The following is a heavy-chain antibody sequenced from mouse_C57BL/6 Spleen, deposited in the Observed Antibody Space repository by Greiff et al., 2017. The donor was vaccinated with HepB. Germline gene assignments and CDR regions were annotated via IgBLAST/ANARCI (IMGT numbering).Heavy chain of an antibody. D-gene: IGHD2-2*01. V-gene: IGHV7-1*01. CDR3: ARERKVYGYDGAMDY. CDR1: GFTFSDFY. Sequence: EVNLVESGGGLVQSGRSLRLSCATSGFTFSDFYMEWVRQAPGKGLEWIAASRNKANDYTTEYSASVKGRFIVSRDTSQSILYLQLNALRAEDTAIYYCARERKVYGYDGAMDYWGQEPSVTVSS. J-gene: IGHJ4*01. CDR2: SRNKANDYTT.